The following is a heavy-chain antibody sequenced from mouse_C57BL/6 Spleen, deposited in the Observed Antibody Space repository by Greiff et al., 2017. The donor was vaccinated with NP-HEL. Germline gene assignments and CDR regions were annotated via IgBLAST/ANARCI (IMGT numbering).Heavy chain of an antibody. CDR1: GYTFTSYW. CDR2: IHPNSGST. J-gene: IGHJ2*01. V-gene: IGHV1-64*01. Sequence: QVQLQQSGAELVKPGASVKLSCKASGYTFTSYWMHWVKQRPGQGLEWIGMIHPNSGSTNYNEKFKSKATLTVDKSSSTAYMQLSSLTSEDSAVYYCASWSKSPYFDYWGQGTTLTVSS. D-gene: IGHD2-5*01. CDR3: ASWSKSPYFDY.